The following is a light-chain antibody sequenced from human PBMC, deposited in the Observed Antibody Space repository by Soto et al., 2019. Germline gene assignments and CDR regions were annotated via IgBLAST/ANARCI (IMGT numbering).Light chain of an antibody. CDR1: QSVSRN. V-gene: IGKV3-15*01. CDR3: QQYNNWPPFT. CDR2: DAS. Sequence: EIVMTQSPATLSVSPGERATLSCRASQSVSRNLAWYQQKPGQAPSLLIYDASTRATGIPARFSGRGSGTEFTLTVSSLQSEDFAVYYCQQYNNWPPFTFGPGTKVDIK. J-gene: IGKJ3*01.